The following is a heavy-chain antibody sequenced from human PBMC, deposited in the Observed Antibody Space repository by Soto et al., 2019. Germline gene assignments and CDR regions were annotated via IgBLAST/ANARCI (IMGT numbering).Heavy chain of an antibody. Sequence: LGGALRLSCAASGFTFSSYSMNWVRQAPGKGLEWVSSISSSSSYIYYADSVKGRFTISRDNAKNSLYLQMNSLRAEDTAVYYCAIERAFGVVECDAHDIWGQGTIVTVSS. CDR2: ISSSSSYI. V-gene: IGHV3-21*01. D-gene: IGHD3-3*01. CDR3: AIERAFGVVECDAHDI. CDR1: GFTFSSYS. J-gene: IGHJ3*02.